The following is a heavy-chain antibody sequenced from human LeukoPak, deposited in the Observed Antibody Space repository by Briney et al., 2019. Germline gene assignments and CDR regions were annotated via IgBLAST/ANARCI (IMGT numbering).Heavy chain of an antibody. J-gene: IGHJ4*02. V-gene: IGHV4-34*01. D-gene: IGHD4-17*01. Sequence: MPSETLSLTCAVYGGSFSGYYWSWIRQPPGKGLEWIGEINHSGSTNYNPSLKSRVTISVDTSKNQFFLKLSSVTAADTAVYYCASRYGDYADDYWGQGTLVTVSS. CDR2: INHSGST. CDR1: GGSFSGYY. CDR3: ASRYGDYADDY.